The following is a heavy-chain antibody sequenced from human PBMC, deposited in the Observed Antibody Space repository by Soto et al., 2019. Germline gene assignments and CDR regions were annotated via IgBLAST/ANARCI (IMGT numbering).Heavy chain of an antibody. V-gene: IGHV4-31*03. J-gene: IGHJ4*02. CDR3: ARAGYYDSSGYYPFDY. Sequence: SETLSLTCTVSGGSISSGGYYWSWIRQHPGKGLEWIGYIYYSGSTYYNPSLKSRVTISVDTSKNQFSLKLSSVTAADTAAYYCARAGYYDSSGYYPFDYWGQGTLVTVSS. D-gene: IGHD3-22*01. CDR1: GGSISSGGYY. CDR2: IYYSGST.